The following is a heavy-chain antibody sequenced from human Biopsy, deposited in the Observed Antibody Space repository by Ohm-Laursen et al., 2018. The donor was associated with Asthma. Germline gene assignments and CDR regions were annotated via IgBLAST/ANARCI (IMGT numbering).Heavy chain of an antibody. CDR2: VNTGNGDT. Sequence: SVKVSCKASGYNFISFAIHWVRQAPGQRLECMRWVNTGNGDTKDSQKFQGRVTITRDTSASTAYMELRSLRSEDTATYYCARTYYDFLTGQVKDVFGVWGQGTMVTVSS. V-gene: IGHV1-3*04. D-gene: IGHD3-9*01. J-gene: IGHJ3*01. CDR1: GYNFISFA. CDR3: ARTYYDFLTGQVKDVFGV.